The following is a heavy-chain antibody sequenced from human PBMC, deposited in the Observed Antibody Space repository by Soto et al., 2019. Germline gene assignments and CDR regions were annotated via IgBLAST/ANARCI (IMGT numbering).Heavy chain of an antibody. CDR1: GFTFSNAW. D-gene: IGHD6-6*01. Sequence: GGSLRLSCAASGFTFSNAWMSWVRQAPGKGLEWVGRIKSKTDGGTTDYAAPVKGRFTISRDDSKNTLYLQMNSLKTEDTAVYYCTTQGIAAPVWFDPWGQGTLVTVSS. CDR3: TTQGIAAPVWFDP. J-gene: IGHJ5*02. CDR2: IKSKTDGGTT. V-gene: IGHV3-15*01.